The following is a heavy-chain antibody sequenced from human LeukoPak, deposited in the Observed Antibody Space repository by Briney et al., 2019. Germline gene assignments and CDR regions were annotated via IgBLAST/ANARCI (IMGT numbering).Heavy chain of an antibody. CDR1: GGSISSYY. V-gene: IGHV4-59*08. CDR3: ARGVKQQLAAFDY. D-gene: IGHD6-13*01. J-gene: IGHJ4*02. Sequence: IPSETLSLTCTVSGGSISSYYWSWIRQPPGKGLEWIGYIYYSGSTNYDPSLKSRVTISVDTFKNQFSLKLSSVTAADTAVYYCARGVKQQLAAFDYWGQGTLVTVSS. CDR2: IYYSGST.